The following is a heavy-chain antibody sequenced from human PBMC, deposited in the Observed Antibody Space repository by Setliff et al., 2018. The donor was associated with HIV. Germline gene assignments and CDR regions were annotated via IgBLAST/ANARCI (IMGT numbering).Heavy chain of an antibody. CDR3: ARGRLMGSSVLFFDF. CDR1: GDSFTTTSHS. Sequence: SETLSLTCDVSGDSFTTTSHSWAWLRQPAGRGLEWIGHVYSRGNTDYNPSLASRDSILMSTSEIQFSLTLNSVTAADTAKYYCARGRLMGSSVLFFDFWGQGILVTVSS. V-gene: IGHV4-61*09. CDR2: VYSRGNT. J-gene: IGHJ4*02. D-gene: IGHD2-21*01.